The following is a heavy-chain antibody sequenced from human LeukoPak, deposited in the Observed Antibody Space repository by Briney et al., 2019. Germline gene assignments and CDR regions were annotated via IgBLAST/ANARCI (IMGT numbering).Heavy chain of an antibody. J-gene: IGHJ6*02. Sequence: GGSLRLSCAASGFXVSTNYINWVRQAPGEGLEWVSVLYYGGSTYYADSVKGRFTISRDNSKNTLYLQMNSLRAEDTAVYYCARDRGPISGMDVWGQGTTVTVSS. CDR1: GFXVSTNY. D-gene: IGHD3-16*01. CDR2: LYYGGST. V-gene: IGHV3-53*01. CDR3: ARDRGPISGMDV.